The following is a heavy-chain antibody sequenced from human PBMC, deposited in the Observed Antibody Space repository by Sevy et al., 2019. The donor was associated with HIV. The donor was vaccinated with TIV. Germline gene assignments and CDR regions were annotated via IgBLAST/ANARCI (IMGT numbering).Heavy chain of an antibody. CDR1: GFTFSNYA. Sequence: GGSLRLSCAASGFTFSNYAMNWVRQAPGKGLEWVSGISGSGGSGDKTNYADSVKGRFTISRDVSKNSLYLQLNSLRAEDTAIYYCARKYDSSGYFDYWGKGTLVTVSS. D-gene: IGHD3-22*01. J-gene: IGHJ4*02. CDR2: ISGSGGSGDKT. V-gene: IGHV3-23*01. CDR3: ARKYDSSGYFDY.